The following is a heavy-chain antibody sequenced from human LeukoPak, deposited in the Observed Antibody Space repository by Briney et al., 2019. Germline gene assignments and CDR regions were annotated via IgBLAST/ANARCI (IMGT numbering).Heavy chain of an antibody. Sequence: GGPLRLSCAASGFTFSNAWMSWVRQAPGKGLEWVGRIKSKTDGGTTDYAAPVKGRFTISRDDSKNTLYLQMNSLKTEDTAVYYCARDRKSSGWYFDQWGQGTLVTVSS. J-gene: IGHJ4*02. CDR3: ARDRKSSGWYFDQ. V-gene: IGHV3-15*01. D-gene: IGHD6-19*01. CDR2: IKSKTDGGTT. CDR1: GFTFSNAW.